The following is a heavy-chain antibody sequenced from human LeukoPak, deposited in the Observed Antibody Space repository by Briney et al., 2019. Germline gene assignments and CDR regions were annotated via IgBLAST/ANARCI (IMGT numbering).Heavy chain of an antibody. CDR3: AKDVQPVLKYGMDV. Sequence: EAGGSLRLSCAASGFTFDDYAMHWVRRAPGKGLEWVSLISGDGGTTCYADSVKGRFTISRDNSKNSLYLQMNSLRTEDTALYYCAKDVQPVLKYGMDVWGQGTTVTVAS. CDR2: ISGDGGTT. J-gene: IGHJ6*02. D-gene: IGHD2-2*01. V-gene: IGHV3-43*02. CDR1: GFTFDDYA.